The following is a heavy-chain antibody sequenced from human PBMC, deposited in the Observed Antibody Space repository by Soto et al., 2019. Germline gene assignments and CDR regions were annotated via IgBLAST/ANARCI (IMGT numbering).Heavy chain of an antibody. V-gene: IGHV1-69*12. J-gene: IGHJ6*02. D-gene: IGHD3-3*01. CDR3: ARDRIGFLGGFDYYYGMDV. CDR2: IMPIMGTT. CDR1: GGTFSSYA. Sequence: QLMQSGAEVRKPGSSVRVSCKASGGTFSSYAIGWVRRAPGQGLEWMGGIMPIMGTTNYAQKFQGRVTITADESASTVYMELSSLRSEDTAVYYCARDRIGFLGGFDYYYGMDVWGQGTTVTVSS.